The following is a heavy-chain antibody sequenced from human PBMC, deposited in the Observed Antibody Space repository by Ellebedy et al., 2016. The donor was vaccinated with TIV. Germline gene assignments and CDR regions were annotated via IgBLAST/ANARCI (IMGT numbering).Heavy chain of an antibody. CDR3: AKAHYDSSGYLPFDY. D-gene: IGHD3-22*01. CDR2: ISGSGGST. CDR1: GFTFSSYA. V-gene: IGHV3-23*01. J-gene: IGHJ4*02. Sequence: GGSLRLXXAASGFTFSSYAMSWVRQAPGKGLEWVSAISGSGGSTYYADSVKGRFTISRDNSKNTLYLQMNSLRAEDTAVYYCAKAHYDSSGYLPFDYWGQGTLVTVSS.